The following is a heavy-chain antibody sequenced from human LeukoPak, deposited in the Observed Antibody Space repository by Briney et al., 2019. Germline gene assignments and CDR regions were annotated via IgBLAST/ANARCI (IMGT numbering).Heavy chain of an antibody. V-gene: IGHV3-7*01. Sequence: GGSLRLSCAASGFTFSSYWMSWVRQAPGKGLEWVANIKQDGSEKYFVDSVKGRFIISRDNAKNSLYLHMDSLRAEDTAVYYCARGSGYSSGWYPFWGQGTLVTVSS. J-gene: IGHJ4*02. D-gene: IGHD6-19*01. CDR3: ARGSGYSSGWYPF. CDR1: GFTFSSYW. CDR2: IKQDGSEK.